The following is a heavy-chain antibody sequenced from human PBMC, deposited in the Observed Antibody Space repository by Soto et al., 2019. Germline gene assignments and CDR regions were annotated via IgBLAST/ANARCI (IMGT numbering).Heavy chain of an antibody. D-gene: IGHD1-1*01. J-gene: IGHJ3*02. CDR1: GFTVRGNY. CDR3: ASGMKAHAFDI. CDR2: IYSDGST. Sequence: GGSLRLSCAASGFTVRGNYMSWVRQAPGKGLEWVSIIYSDGSTYYADSVKGRFTISRDNSKNTLYLQMNSLRAEDTAVYYCASGMKAHAFDIWGQGTMVTVSS. V-gene: IGHV3-66*01.